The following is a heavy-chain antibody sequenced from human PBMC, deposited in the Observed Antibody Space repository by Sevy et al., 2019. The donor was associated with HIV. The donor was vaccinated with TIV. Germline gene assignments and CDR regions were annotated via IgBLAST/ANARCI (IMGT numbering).Heavy chain of an antibody. Sequence: GGSLRLSCTASGFTFGDYAMSWFRQAPGKGLEWVGFIRSNAYGGTTEYAASVKGRFTISRDDSKSIAYLQMNSLKTEDTAVYYCTRLDTAMGYYYYYYMDVWGKGTTVTVSS. V-gene: IGHV3-49*03. CDR3: TRLDTAMGYYYYYYMDV. J-gene: IGHJ6*03. CDR1: GFTFGDYA. CDR2: IRSNAYGGTT. D-gene: IGHD5-18*01.